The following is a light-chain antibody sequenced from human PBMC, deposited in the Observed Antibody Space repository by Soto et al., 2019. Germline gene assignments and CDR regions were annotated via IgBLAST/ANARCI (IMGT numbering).Light chain of an antibody. CDR2: WAS. J-gene: IGKJ2*01. Sequence: DIVMTQSPDSLAVSLGERATINCKSSQSVLYSSNNKNYLAWYQQKPGQPPKLLIYWASTRKSGVPDRFSGSGSGTDFTLTISSLQAEDVAVYYCQQYYSTPPYTFGQGTKLEIK. CDR1: QSVLYSSNNKNY. CDR3: QQYYSTPPYT. V-gene: IGKV4-1*01.